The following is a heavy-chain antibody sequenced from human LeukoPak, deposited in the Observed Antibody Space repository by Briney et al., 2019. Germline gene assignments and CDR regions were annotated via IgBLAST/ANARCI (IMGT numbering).Heavy chain of an antibody. CDR3: ARAGHFGGVIVKGSY. CDR2: IIPIFGTA. CDR1: GGTFSSYA. J-gene: IGHJ4*02. Sequence: PWASVKVSCKASGGTFSSYAISWVRQAPGQGLEWMGGIIPIFGTANYAQKFQGRVTITADESTSTAYMELSSLKSEDTAVYYCARAGHFGGVIVKGSYWGQGTLVTVSS. D-gene: IGHD3-16*02. V-gene: IGHV1-69*13.